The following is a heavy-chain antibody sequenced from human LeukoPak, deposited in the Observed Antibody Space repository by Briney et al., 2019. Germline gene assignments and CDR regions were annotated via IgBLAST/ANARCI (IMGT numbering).Heavy chain of an antibody. V-gene: IGHV3-23*01. CDR3: AKQPISGSSTWYFDC. J-gene: IGHJ4*02. D-gene: IGHD6-13*01. CDR2: IIGSGGST. Sequence: SGGSLRLSCAASGFTFSSYAMSWVRQAPGKGLEWVSVIIGSGGSTFYADSVKGRFTISGDNSKNTLYLQMNSLRAEDTAVYYCAKQPISGSSTWYFDCWGQGTLVTVSS. CDR1: GFTFSSYA.